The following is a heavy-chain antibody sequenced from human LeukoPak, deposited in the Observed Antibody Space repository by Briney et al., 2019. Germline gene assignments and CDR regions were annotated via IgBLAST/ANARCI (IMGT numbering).Heavy chain of an antibody. Sequence: SVKLSCNSSGGTFSIYAVSWVRQAPGHALEGMGGIIPIFCTANYAQEFQGRVTITADESTSTAYMELSSLRSEDTGVYYCASSDIRWLGPEHFDYWGQGTLVTVSS. V-gene: IGHV1-69*01. J-gene: IGHJ4*02. CDR3: ASSDIRWLGPEHFDY. CDR2: IIPIFCTA. D-gene: IGHD6-19*01. CDR1: GGTFSIYA.